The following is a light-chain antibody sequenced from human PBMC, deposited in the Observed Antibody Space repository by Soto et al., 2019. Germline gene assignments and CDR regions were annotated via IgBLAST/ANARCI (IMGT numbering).Light chain of an antibody. CDR1: QDIGNY. CDR3: QQYHRIMST. Sequence: DIQMTQSPSSLSASVGDRVTITCQASQDIGNYLNWYQHKPGKAPKLLIYDASNLATGVPTRFSGSGSGTDFTFTITSLQPADIATYYCQQYHRIMSTFGQGTRLEIK. V-gene: IGKV1-33*01. CDR2: DAS. J-gene: IGKJ5*01.